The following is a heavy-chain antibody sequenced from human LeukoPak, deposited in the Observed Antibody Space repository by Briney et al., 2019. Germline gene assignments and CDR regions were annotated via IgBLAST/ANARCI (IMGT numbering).Heavy chain of an antibody. CDR1: GYTFTTYD. V-gene: IGHV1-8*01. CDR2: MNPNSGNT. Sequence: ASVKVSCKASGYTFTTYDITWVRQATGQGLEWMGWMNPNSGNTGYAQKFQGRVTMTRNTSISTAYMELSSLRSEDTAVYYCARSTSSGWHYFDYWGQGTLVTVSS. D-gene: IGHD6-19*01. CDR3: ARSTSSGWHYFDY. J-gene: IGHJ4*02.